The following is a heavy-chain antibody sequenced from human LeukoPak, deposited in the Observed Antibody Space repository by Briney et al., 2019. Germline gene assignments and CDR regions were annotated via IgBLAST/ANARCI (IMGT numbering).Heavy chain of an antibody. Sequence: ASVKVSCKASGYPFIGNYIHWVRQAPGQGLEWMGWINPNSGGTNYAQKFQGRVTMTRDTSISTAYMELSRLRSDDTAVYYCARDSRGSYRNYYYYYMDVWGKGTTVTVSS. D-gene: IGHD1-26*01. J-gene: IGHJ6*03. CDR3: ARDSRGSYRNYYYYYMDV. CDR1: GYPFIGNY. V-gene: IGHV1-2*02. CDR2: INPNSGGT.